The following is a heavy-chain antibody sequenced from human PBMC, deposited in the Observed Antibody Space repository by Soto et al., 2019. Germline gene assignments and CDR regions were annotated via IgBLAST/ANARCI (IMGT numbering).Heavy chain of an antibody. V-gene: IGHV4-59*01. CDR2: IYYSGST. CDR1: GGSISSYY. CDR3: ARDDTLYYDFWSGYSGKFDY. J-gene: IGHJ4*02. D-gene: IGHD3-3*01. Sequence: SETLSLTCTVSGGSISSYYWSWIRQPPGKGLEWIGYIYYSGSTNYNPSLKSRVTISVDTSKNQFSLKLSSVTAADTAVYYCARDDTLYYDFWSGYSGKFDYWGQGTLVTVSS.